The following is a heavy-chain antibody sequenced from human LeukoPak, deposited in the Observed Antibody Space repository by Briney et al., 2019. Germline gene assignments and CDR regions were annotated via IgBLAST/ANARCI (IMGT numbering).Heavy chain of an antibody. CDR2: IYYSGST. Sequence: NSSQTLFLTCTVSGGSISSGGYYWSWIRQHPGKGLEWIGYIYYSGSTYYNPSLKSRVTISVDTSKNQFSLKLSSVTAADTAVYYCARECHQLFNNWFDPWGQGTLVTVSS. CDR3: ARECHQLFNNWFDP. V-gene: IGHV4-31*03. CDR1: GGSISSGGYY. D-gene: IGHD2-2*01. J-gene: IGHJ5*02.